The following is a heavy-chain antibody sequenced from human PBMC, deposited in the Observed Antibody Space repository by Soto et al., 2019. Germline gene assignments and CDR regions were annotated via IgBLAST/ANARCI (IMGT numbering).Heavy chain of an antibody. CDR2: ISGSGGST. CDR3: AKREDIVVVPAANYYFDY. D-gene: IGHD2-2*01. Sequence: GGSMRLSCAASGFTFSSYAMSWVRQAPGKGLEWVSAISGSGGSTYYEASVKGRFTISRDNSKNTLYLQMNSLRAEDTAVYYCAKREDIVVVPAANYYFDYWGQGTLVTVSS. CDR1: GFTFSSYA. V-gene: IGHV3-23*01. J-gene: IGHJ4*02.